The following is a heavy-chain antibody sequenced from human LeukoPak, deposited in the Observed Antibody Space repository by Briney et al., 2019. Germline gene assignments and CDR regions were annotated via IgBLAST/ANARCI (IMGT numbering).Heavy chain of an antibody. CDR1: GFTFSSYW. J-gene: IGHJ4*02. D-gene: IGHD5-12*01. Sequence: GGSLRLSCAASGFTFSSYWMSWVRQAPGKGLEWVSAISGSGGSTYYADSVKGRFTISRDNSKNTLYLQMNSLRAEDTAVYYCARGPSGYHNTGGQGTLVTVSS. V-gene: IGHV3-23*01. CDR3: ARGPSGYHNT. CDR2: ISGSGGST.